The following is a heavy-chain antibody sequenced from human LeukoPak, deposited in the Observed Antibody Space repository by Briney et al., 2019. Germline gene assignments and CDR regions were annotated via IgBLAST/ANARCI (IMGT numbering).Heavy chain of an antibody. D-gene: IGHD3-9*01. CDR3: ARDYDILTGSFDI. J-gene: IGHJ3*02. V-gene: IGHV4-61*01. CDR2: IYYTGST. Sequence: SETLSLTCTVSGGSVSSGSYYWSWIRQPPGKGLEWIAYIYYTGSTNYNPSLKSRVTIPVDTSKNQFSLKLRSVTAADTAVYYCARDYDILTGSFDIWGQGTMVTVSS. CDR1: GGSVSSGSYY.